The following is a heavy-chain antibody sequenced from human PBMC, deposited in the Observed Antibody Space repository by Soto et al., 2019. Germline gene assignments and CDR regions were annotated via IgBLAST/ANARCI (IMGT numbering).Heavy chain of an antibody. CDR3: ARRLIRYSGPHDAFDI. D-gene: IGHD5-12*01. CDR1: GYSFTTYW. V-gene: IGHV5-51*01. CDR2: IYPGDSDS. J-gene: IGHJ3*02. Sequence: GESLRISCEAFGYSFTTYWIGWVRQVPGKGLEWMGVIYPGDSDSMYSPSFQGQVTFSVDKAINTAYLQWSSLKASDSGVYDCARRLIRYSGPHDAFDISGEGTGVIVSS.